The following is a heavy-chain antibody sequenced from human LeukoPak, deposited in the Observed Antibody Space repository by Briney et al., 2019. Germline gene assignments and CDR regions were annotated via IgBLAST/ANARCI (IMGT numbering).Heavy chain of an antibody. V-gene: IGHV7-4-1*02. CDR3: AREDYYDSSGYYYVGYFQH. D-gene: IGHD3-22*01. CDR1: GYTFTSYA. J-gene: IGHJ1*01. Sequence: ASVKVSCKASGYTFTSYAMNWVRQAPGQGLEWMGWINTNTGNPTYAQGFTGRFVFSLDTSVSTAYLQISSLKAEDTAVYYCAREDYYDSSGYYYVGYFQHWGQGTLVTVSS. CDR2: INTNTGNP.